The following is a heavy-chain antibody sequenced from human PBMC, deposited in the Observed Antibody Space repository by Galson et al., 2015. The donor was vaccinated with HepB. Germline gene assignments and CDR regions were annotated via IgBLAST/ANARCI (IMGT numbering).Heavy chain of an antibody. Sequence: SLRLSCAASGFTFSSYAMSWLRQAPGKGLEWVSAISGSGGSTYYADSVKGRFTISRDNSKNTLYLQMNSLRAEDTAVYYCAKDVAWRYYGSGGWALFDYWGQGTLVTVSS. CDR3: AKDVAWRYYGSGGWALFDY. J-gene: IGHJ4*02. V-gene: IGHV3-23*01. CDR2: ISGSGGST. CDR1: GFTFSSYA. D-gene: IGHD3-10*01.